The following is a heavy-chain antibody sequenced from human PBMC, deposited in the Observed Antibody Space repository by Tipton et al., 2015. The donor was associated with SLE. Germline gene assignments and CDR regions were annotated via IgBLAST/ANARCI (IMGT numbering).Heavy chain of an antibody. D-gene: IGHD3-9*01. CDR3: ASFLTPYYGIDV. J-gene: IGHJ6*02. Sequence: SLRLSCAASGFTFSSYGMHWVRQAPGKGLEWVAVIWYDGSNKYYADSVKGRFTISRDNSKNTLYLQMNSLRAEDTAVYYCASFLTPYYGIDVWGQGTTVTVSS. CDR1: GFTFSSYG. CDR2: IWYDGSNK. V-gene: IGHV3-33*01.